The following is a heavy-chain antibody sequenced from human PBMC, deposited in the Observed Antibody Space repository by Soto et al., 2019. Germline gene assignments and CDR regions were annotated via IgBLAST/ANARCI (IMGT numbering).Heavy chain of an antibody. D-gene: IGHD6-13*01. Sequence: PSETLSLTCTVSGGSISSYYWSWIRQPPGKGLEWIGYIYYSGSTNYNPSLKSRVTISVDTSKNQFSLKLSSVTAADTAVYYCAREGDSSSWTNWFDTWGQGTLVTVSS. CDR1: GGSISSYY. J-gene: IGHJ5*02. CDR3: AREGDSSSWTNWFDT. V-gene: IGHV4-59*01. CDR2: IYYSGST.